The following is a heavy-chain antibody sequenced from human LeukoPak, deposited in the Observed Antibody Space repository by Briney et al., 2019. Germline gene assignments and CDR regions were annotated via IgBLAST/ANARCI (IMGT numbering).Heavy chain of an antibody. CDR1: GYTFTSYG. Sequence: ASVKVSCKASGYTFTSYGISWVRQAPGQGLEWMGWISAYNGNTNYAQKLQGRVTMTTDTSTSTAYMELRSLRSDDTAVYYCARDVVRVIAVAGSNWFDPWGQGTLVTVSS. V-gene: IGHV1-18*01. CDR2: ISAYNGNT. CDR3: ARDVVRVIAVAGSNWFDP. D-gene: IGHD6-19*01. J-gene: IGHJ5*02.